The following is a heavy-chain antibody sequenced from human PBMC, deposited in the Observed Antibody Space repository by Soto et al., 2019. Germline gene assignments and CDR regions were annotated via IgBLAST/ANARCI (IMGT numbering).Heavy chain of an antibody. CDR2: IIPSFGTA. CDR3: ARGAGRDTVFTCYYYYGMDV. Sequence: QVQLVQSGAEVKKPGSSVKVSCKASGGTFSSYAISWVRQAPGQGIEWMGGIIPSFGTADYAQKFQGRVTTTATESTSTAYMELSSLRSEDTAVYYCARGAGRDTVFTCYYYYGMDVWGQGTTVTVSS. V-gene: IGHV1-69*01. J-gene: IGHJ6*02. D-gene: IGHD2-8*02. CDR1: GGTFSSYA.